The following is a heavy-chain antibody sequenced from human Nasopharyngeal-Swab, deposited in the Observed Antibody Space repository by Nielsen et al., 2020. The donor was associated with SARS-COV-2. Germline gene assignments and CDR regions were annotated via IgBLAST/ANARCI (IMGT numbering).Heavy chain of an antibody. CDR3: AGRITFDY. J-gene: IGHJ4*02. Sequence: GESLKISCAASGFTFSSYSMNWVRQAPGKGLEWVSSISSSSSYIYYADSVKGRFTISRDNAKNSLHLQMNSLRAEDTAVYYCAGRITFDYWGQGTLVTVSS. V-gene: IGHV3-21*01. D-gene: IGHD3-10*01. CDR2: ISSSSSYI. CDR1: GFTFSSYS.